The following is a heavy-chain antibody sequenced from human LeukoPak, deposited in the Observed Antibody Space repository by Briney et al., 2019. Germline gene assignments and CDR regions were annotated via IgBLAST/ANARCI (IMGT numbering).Heavy chain of an antibody. CDR3: ARDIPYDFWSGYYTH. J-gene: IGHJ4*02. D-gene: IGHD3-3*01. CDR1: GFTVSSNY. V-gene: IGHV3-66*02. Sequence: PGGSLRLSCAASGFTVSSNYMSWVRQAPGKGLEWVSVIYSGGSTYYADSVKGRFTISRDNSKKTLYLQMNSLRAEDTAVYYCARDIPYDFWSGYYTHWGQGTLVTVSS. CDR2: IYSGGST.